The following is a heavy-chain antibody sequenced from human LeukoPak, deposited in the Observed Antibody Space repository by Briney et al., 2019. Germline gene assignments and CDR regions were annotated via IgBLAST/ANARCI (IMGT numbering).Heavy chain of an antibody. D-gene: IGHD3-22*01. CDR1: GFTFSSYA. Sequence: GGSLRLSCAASGFTFSSYAMSWVRQAPGKGLEWVSAISGSGGSTYYADSVKGRFTISRDNAKNTLYLQMDSLRAEDTAVYYCAKDLYYDSSGYYYYWGQGTLVTVSS. CDR2: ISGSGGST. CDR3: AKDLYYDSSGYYYY. V-gene: IGHV3-23*01. J-gene: IGHJ4*02.